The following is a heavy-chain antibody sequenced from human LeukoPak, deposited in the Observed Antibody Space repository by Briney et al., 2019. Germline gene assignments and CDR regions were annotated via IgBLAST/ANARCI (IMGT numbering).Heavy chain of an antibody. D-gene: IGHD1-1*01. V-gene: IGHV4-31*03. CDR3: ARGTYNTPSWFDP. Sequence: PSQTLSLTGTVSGGSISSGGYYWSWIRQHPGKGLEWIGYIYYSGSTYYNPSLKSRVTISVDTSKNQFSLKLSSVTAADTAVYYCARGTYNTPSWFDPWGQGTLVTVSS. CDR1: GGSISSGGYY. J-gene: IGHJ5*02. CDR2: IYYSGST.